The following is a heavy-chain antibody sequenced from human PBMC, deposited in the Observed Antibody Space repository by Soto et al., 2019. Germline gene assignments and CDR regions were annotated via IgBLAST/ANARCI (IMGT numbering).Heavy chain of an antibody. CDR3: ARGPPPVRLVQYYYGMDV. J-gene: IGHJ6*02. Sequence: QVQLVQSGAEVKKPGSSVKVSCKASGGTFSSYAISWVRQAPGQGLEWMGGIIPIFGTANYAQKFQGRVTITADESTSTAYMELSSLRSEDTAVYYCARGPPPVRLVQYYYGMDVWGQGTTVTVSS. CDR2: IIPIFGTA. D-gene: IGHD6-19*01. CDR1: GGTFSSYA. V-gene: IGHV1-69*12.